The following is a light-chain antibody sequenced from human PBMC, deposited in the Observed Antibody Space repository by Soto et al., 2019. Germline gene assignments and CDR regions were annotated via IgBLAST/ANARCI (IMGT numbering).Light chain of an antibody. CDR1: QGISNY. CDR3: QKYNTAPLT. V-gene: IGKV1-27*01. CDR2: SAS. J-gene: IGKJ4*01. Sequence: DIEMTQSPSSLSASIGDRVTITCRASQGISNYVVWYQQKPGKVPKLLIYSASTLQPGVPSRFSGSGSGTDFTLSISSLQPEDVGTYYCQKYNTAPLTFGGGTTVEI.